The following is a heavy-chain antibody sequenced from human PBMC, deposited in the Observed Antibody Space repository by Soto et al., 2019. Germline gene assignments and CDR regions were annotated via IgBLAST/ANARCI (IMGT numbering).Heavy chain of an antibody. CDR2: ISYDGSNK. Sequence: GGSLELASAASRFTFSSYAMHWLLQSPGKWLEWVAVISYDGSNKYYADSVKGRFTISRDNSKNTLYLQMNSLRAEDTAVYYCARAGYSSSWYTRNWFDPWGKGTLVTVS. D-gene: IGHD6-13*01. J-gene: IGHJ5*02. CDR1: RFTFSSYA. CDR3: ARAGYSSSWYTRNWFDP. V-gene: IGHV3-30-3*01.